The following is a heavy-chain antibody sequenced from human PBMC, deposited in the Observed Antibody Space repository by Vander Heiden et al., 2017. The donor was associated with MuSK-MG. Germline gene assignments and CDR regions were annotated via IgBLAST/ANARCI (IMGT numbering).Heavy chain of an antibody. CDR1: GFTFSSYA. CDR3: ARDLGGLGFDL. Sequence: QVQLVESGGGVVQPGRSLRLSCAASGFTFSSYAMHWVRQAPGKGLEWVAAISYDGSNKYYADSVKGRFTISRDNSKNTLYLQMNSLRAEDTAVYYCARDLGGLGFDLWGRGTLVTVSS. V-gene: IGHV3-30-3*01. CDR2: ISYDGSNK. D-gene: IGHD3-16*01. J-gene: IGHJ2*01.